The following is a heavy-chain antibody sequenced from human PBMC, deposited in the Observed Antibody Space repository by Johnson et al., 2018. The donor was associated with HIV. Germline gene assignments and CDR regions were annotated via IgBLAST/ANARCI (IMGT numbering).Heavy chain of an antibody. V-gene: IGHV3-74*02. CDR1: GFTFSFYW. Sequence: VYLVESGGGVVKPGGSLRLSCAASGFTFSFYWMHWVRQVPGKGLVWVSRINSDGSSTSYADSVKGRFTISRDNAKNTLYLQVNSLRAEDTALYYCARAGPYCSGGSCYSPDAFDIWGQGTMVIVSS. CDR3: ARAGPYCSGGSCYSPDAFDI. CDR2: INSDGSST. D-gene: IGHD2-15*01. J-gene: IGHJ3*02.